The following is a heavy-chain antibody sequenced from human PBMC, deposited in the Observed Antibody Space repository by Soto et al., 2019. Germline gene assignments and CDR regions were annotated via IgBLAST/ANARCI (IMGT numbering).Heavy chain of an antibody. J-gene: IGHJ6*02. Sequence: QVQLVQSGAEVKKPGSSVKVSCKASGGTFSSYTISWVRQAPGQGLEWMGRFIPILGIANYAQKFQGRVTITADKSTSTAYMELSSLRSEDTAVYYCARGHVLRYFDWSSMDYYGMDVWGQGTTVTVSS. CDR2: FIPILGIA. CDR1: GGTFSSYT. V-gene: IGHV1-69*02. CDR3: ARGHVLRYFDWSSMDYYGMDV. D-gene: IGHD3-9*01.